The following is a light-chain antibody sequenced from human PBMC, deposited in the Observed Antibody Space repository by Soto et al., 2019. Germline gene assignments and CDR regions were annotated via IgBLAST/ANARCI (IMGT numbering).Light chain of an antibody. J-gene: IGLJ1*01. CDR1: SSDVGGYNY. V-gene: IGLV2-14*01. CDR3: SSCTSSSTSYV. Sequence: QSALTQPASVSGSPGQSITISCTGTSSDVGGYNYVSWYQQHPGKAPKLMIYEVSNRPSGVSNRFSGSKSGNTASLTISGLQAEDEADYYCSSCTSSSTSYVFGTGTKVTV. CDR2: EVS.